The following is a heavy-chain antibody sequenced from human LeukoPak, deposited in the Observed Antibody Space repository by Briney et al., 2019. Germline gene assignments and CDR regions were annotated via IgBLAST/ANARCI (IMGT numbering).Heavy chain of an antibody. D-gene: IGHD3-22*01. CDR1: GFTFSSYA. CDR3: AKTPLYYFDTSTHPEDAFDI. Sequence: PGGSLRLSCAASGFTFSSYAMSWVRQAPGKGLEWVSAISASGGSTYYADSVKGRFTISRDNFKNTLYLQMNSLRAEDTAVNYCAKTPLYYFDTSTHPEDAFDIWGQGTMVTVSS. J-gene: IGHJ3*02. CDR2: ISASGGST. V-gene: IGHV3-23*01.